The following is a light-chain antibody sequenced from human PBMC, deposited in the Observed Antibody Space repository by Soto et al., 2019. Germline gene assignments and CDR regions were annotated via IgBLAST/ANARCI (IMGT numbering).Light chain of an antibody. CDR3: QQYLHTPRT. CDR2: KAS. CDR1: QGIRND. Sequence: AIQMTQSPSYLSASVGDRVTITCRASQGIRNDLGWYQQKPGKAPKLLIYKASSLESGVPSRFSGSGSGTEFTLTINSLQAEDVAVYYCQQYLHTPRTFGQGTKVDIK. J-gene: IGKJ1*01. V-gene: IGKV1-6*01.